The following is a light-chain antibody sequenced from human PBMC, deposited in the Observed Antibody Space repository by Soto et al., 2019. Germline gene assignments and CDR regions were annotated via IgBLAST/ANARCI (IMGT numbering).Light chain of an antibody. V-gene: IGKV3-15*01. CDR2: GAS. J-gene: IGKJ5*01. CDR1: QSVSSSY. CDR3: QQYNNWPPIT. Sequence: DKLMSQSPATLSVSPGERATLSCRAIQSVSSSYLAWYQQKPGQAPRLLIYGASTRATGIPARFSGSGSGTEFTLTISSLQSEDFAVYYCQQYNNWPPITFGQGTRLEIK.